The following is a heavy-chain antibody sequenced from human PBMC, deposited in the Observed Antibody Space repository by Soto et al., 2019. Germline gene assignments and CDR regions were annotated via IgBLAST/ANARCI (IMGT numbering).Heavy chain of an antibody. Sequence: QVPLVQSGAEVEKPGASVKVSCKASGYTFTSYGISWVRQAPGQGLEWMGWISAYNGNTNYAQRLQGRVTMTTDTSTSTAYMELRSLRSDDTAVYYCARDLYCSGGSCYSGLDYWGQGTLVTVSS. CDR3: ARDLYCSGGSCYSGLDY. V-gene: IGHV1-18*01. CDR2: ISAYNGNT. CDR1: GYTFTSYG. J-gene: IGHJ4*02. D-gene: IGHD2-15*01.